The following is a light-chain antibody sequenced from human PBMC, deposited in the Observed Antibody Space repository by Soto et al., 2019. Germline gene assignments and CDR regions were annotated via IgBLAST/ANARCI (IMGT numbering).Light chain of an antibody. V-gene: IGKV3-20*01. Sequence: ETVLRQSPGTLSLSPGERATLSCRPSQGVTSASLAWYQQKPGQAPRLLIYGASNRATDIPDRFSGRGSGTDFTLTISRLEPEDFAVYYCQQYGSSPWTFGQGTKVEIK. CDR3: QQYGSSPWT. CDR2: GAS. J-gene: IGKJ1*01. CDR1: QGVTSAS.